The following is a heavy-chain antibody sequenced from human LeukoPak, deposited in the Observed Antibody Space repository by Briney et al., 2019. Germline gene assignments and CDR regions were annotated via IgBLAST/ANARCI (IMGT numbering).Heavy chain of an antibody. J-gene: IGHJ2*01. V-gene: IGHV4-38-2*02. D-gene: IGHD1-26*01. CDR1: GYSISSGYY. CDR3: ARHWDRNWYFDL. Sequence: TSETLSLTCTVSGYSISSGYYWGWIRQPPGKGLEWIGSIYHSGSTYYNPSLKSRVTISVDTSKNQFSLKLSSVTAADTAVYYCARHWDRNWYFDLWGRGTLVTVSS. CDR2: IYHSGST.